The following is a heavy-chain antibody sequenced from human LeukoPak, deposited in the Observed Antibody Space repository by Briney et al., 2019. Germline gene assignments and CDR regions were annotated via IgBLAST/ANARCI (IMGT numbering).Heavy chain of an antibody. D-gene: IGHD3-10*01. CDR3: ARLVWLGESPGSWFDS. Sequence: SETLSLTCSVSGGSFTSHFWSWIRQPPGKGLEWIGYIHYSGSTNYNPSLKSRVTISTDTSKNQLFLKLNSVTAADTAVYYCARLVWLGESPGSWFDSWGQGTLVTVSS. J-gene: IGHJ5*01. CDR2: IHYSGST. CDR1: GGSFTSHF. V-gene: IGHV4-59*11.